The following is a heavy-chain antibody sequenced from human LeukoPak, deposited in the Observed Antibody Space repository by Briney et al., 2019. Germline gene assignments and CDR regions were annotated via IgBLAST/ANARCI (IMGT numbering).Heavy chain of an antibody. V-gene: IGHV5-51*01. CDR2: IYPGDSDT. J-gene: IGHJ6*02. CDR3: ARHVPDSSSWSHYYGMDV. D-gene: IGHD6-13*01. CDR1: GSRFTSYW. Sequence: GESLKISCKGSGSRFTSYWIGLVRQMPGKGLEWMGIIYPGDSDTRYSPSFQGQVTISADKSISTAYLQWSSLKASDTAMYYCARHVPDSSSWSHYYGMDVWGQGTTVTVSS.